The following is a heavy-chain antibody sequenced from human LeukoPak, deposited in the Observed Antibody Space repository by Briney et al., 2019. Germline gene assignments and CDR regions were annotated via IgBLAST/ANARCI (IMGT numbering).Heavy chain of an antibody. V-gene: IGHV4-34*01. CDR2: INHSGST. CDR3: ARGLRGYSYGAFDP. D-gene: IGHD5-18*01. J-gene: IGHJ5*02. CDR1: GGSFSGYY. Sequence: PSETLSLTCAVYGGSFSGYYWSWIRQPPGKGLEWIGEINHSGSTNYNPSLKSRVTISVDTSKNQFSLKLSSVTAADTAVYYFARGLRGYSYGAFDPWGQGTLVTVSS.